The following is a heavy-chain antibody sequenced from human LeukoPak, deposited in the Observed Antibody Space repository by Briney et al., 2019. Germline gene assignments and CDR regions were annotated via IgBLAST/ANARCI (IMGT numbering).Heavy chain of an antibody. D-gene: IGHD6-19*01. J-gene: IGHJ4*02. CDR1: GFTFSSYS. Sequence: PGGSLRLSCAASGFTFSSYSMNWVRQAPGKGLGWVSSISSSSSYIYYADSVKGRFTISRDNAKNSLYLQMNSLRAEDTAVYYCARSRGSGWLFDYWGQGTLVTVSS. CDR3: ARSRGSGWLFDY. CDR2: ISSSSSYI. V-gene: IGHV3-21*01.